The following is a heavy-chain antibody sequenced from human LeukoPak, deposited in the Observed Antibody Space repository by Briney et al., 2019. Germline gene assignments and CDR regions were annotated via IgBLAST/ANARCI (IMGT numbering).Heavy chain of an antibody. D-gene: IGHD4-23*01. CDR2: INPNSGDT. CDR3: AKDRRDGGTSVNYLDY. J-gene: IGHJ4*02. CDR1: GYTFTGYY. Sequence: GASVKVSCKASGYTFTGYYMHWVRQAPGQGLEWMGWINPNSGDTNYAQKFQGRVTMTRDTSISTAYMELSSLRSDDTAVYYCAKDRRDGGTSVNYLDYWGQGTLVTVSS. V-gene: IGHV1-2*02.